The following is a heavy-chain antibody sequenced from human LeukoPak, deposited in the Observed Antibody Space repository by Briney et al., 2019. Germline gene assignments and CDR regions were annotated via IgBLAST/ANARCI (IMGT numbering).Heavy chain of an antibody. J-gene: IGHJ4*02. Sequence: GGSLRLSCAASGFTFSSYSMNWVRQSPGKGLEWVSYISSSSGTIYYADSVKGRFTISRDNAKNSLYLQMNSLRDEDTAVYYCARDLPPGSSGWYLGYWGQGTQVTVSS. CDR2: ISSSSGTI. CDR3: ARDLPPGSSGWYLGY. V-gene: IGHV3-48*02. D-gene: IGHD6-19*01. CDR1: GFTFSSYS.